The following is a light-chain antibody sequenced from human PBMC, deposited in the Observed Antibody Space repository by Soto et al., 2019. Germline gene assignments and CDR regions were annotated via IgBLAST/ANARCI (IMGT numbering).Light chain of an antibody. Sequence: EIVLTQSPGTLSLSPGARATVSCRASQSVASSHLAWYRQKPGQTPRLLIYDASSRATGIPDRISGSGSGTEFTLTISRLEPGDFAVYDCQQYGSSGTFGQGTKVDNK. CDR2: DAS. CDR3: QQYGSSGT. CDR1: QSVASSH. J-gene: IGKJ1*01. V-gene: IGKV3-20*01.